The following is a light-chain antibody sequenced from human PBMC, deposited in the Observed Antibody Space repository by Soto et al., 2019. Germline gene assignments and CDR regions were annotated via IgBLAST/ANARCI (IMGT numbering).Light chain of an antibody. J-gene: IGKJ1*01. CDR3: QHYGSSSWT. CDR2: GAS. V-gene: IGKV3-20*01. Sequence: EIVLTQSPGTLSLSPGXRATLSCRASQSVSSSYLAWYQQKPAQAPRLLIYGASSRATGIPDRFSGSGSGTDFTLTISRLEPEDFAVYYCQHYGSSSWTFGQGTKV. CDR1: QSVSSSY.